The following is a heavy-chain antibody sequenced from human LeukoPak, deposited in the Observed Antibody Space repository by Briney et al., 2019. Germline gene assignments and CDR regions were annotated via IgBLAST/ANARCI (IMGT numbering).Heavy chain of an antibody. CDR1: GFTFSSYS. V-gene: IGHV3-48*01. D-gene: IGHD4-17*01. Sequence: PGRSLRLSCAASGFTFSSYSMNWVRQAPGKGLEWVSYISSSSSTIYYADSVKGRFTISRDNAKNSLYLQMNSLRAEDTAVYYCAREFSDGDYGSPYYYGMDVWGQGTTVTVSS. CDR2: ISSSSSTI. J-gene: IGHJ6*02. CDR3: AREFSDGDYGSPYYYGMDV.